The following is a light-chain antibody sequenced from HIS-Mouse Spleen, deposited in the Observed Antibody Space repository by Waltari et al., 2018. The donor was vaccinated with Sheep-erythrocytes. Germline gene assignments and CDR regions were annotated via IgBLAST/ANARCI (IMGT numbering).Light chain of an antibody. J-gene: IGKJ4*01. V-gene: IGKV1-39*01. Sequence: DIQMTQSPSYLSASVGDRVTITCRASQRISSYLHWYQQKPGKAPKLLIYAASSLQSGVPSRFSGSGSVTDFTLTISSLQPEDFATYYCQQCYSTPPTFGGGTKVEIK. CDR3: QQCYSTPPT. CDR1: QRISSY. CDR2: AAS.